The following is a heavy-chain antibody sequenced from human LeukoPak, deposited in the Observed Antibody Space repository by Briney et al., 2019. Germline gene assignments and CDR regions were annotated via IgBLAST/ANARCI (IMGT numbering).Heavy chain of an antibody. CDR1: GGTFSSYA. CDR2: IIPIFGTA. CDR3: ARVRYSSSWSFDY. D-gene: IGHD6-13*01. J-gene: IGHJ4*02. Sequence: SVKVSCKASGGTFSSYAISWVRQAPGQGVEWMGGIIPIFGTANYAQKFQGRVTITADESTSTAYMELSSLRSEDTAVYYCARVRYSSSWSFDYWGQGTLVTVSS. V-gene: IGHV1-69*13.